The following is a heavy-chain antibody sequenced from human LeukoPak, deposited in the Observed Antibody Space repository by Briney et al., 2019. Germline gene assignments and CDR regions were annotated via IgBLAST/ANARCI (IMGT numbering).Heavy chain of an antibody. J-gene: IGHJ5*02. CDR2: ISYDGRNK. Sequence: GGSLRLSCAASGFTFSSYAMHWVRQAPGKGLDWVAVISYDGRNKYYADSVKGRFTISRDNSKNTLYLQMDSLRAEDTALYYCAKGSGINHYHWIDPWGQGTLVTVSS. CDR1: GFTFSSYA. CDR3: AKGSGINHYHWIDP. V-gene: IGHV3-30*04. D-gene: IGHD1-14*01.